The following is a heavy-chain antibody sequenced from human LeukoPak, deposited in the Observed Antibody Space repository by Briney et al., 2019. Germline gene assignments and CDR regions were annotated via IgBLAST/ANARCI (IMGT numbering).Heavy chain of an antibody. D-gene: IGHD3-10*01. Sequence: RPSQTLSLTCTVSGGSISSGDYYWSWTRQPPGKGLEWIGEINHSGSTNYNPSLKSRVTISVDTSKNQFSLKLSSVTAADTAVYYCASGRGKRTPYYYGSGSYWDYWGQGTLVTVSS. CDR1: GGSISSGDYY. CDR2: INHSGST. CDR3: ASGRGKRTPYYYGSGSYWDY. V-gene: IGHV4-30-4*08. J-gene: IGHJ4*02.